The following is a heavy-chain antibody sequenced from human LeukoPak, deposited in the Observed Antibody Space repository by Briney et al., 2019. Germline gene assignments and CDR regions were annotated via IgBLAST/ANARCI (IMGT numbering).Heavy chain of an antibody. J-gene: IGHJ5*01. V-gene: IGHV4-30-2*06. CDR1: GYAITSGGFS. CDR3: ARSRQASGLFNS. CDR2: IYDRGPA. D-gene: IGHD3-10*01. Sequence: SETLSLTCTVSGYAITSGGFSWNWIRQSPGKGLEWIGCIYDRGPAYYNPSLKSRFTISVDRPKNQFFLNVTSLTAADTAVYFCARSRQASGLFNSWGQGTLVVVSS.